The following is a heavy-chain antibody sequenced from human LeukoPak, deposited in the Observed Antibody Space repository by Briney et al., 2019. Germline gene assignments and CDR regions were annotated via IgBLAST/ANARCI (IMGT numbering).Heavy chain of an antibody. Sequence: GGSLRLSCAGSGVIFSNDAMHWVRQAPGKGLEWVAFIWFDGSNKHYADSVKGRFTISRDNSEDTLYLQMNSLRAEDTAVYYCVRDPSGSGFAFDSWGQGALVTVSS. CDR1: GVIFSNDA. D-gene: IGHD1-1*01. CDR2: IWFDGSNK. CDR3: VRDPSGSGFAFDS. J-gene: IGHJ4*02. V-gene: IGHV3-33*01.